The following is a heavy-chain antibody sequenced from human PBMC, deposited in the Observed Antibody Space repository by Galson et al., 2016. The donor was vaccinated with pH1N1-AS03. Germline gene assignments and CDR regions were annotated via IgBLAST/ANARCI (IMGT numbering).Heavy chain of an antibody. V-gene: IGHV3-30*03. CDR3: ALGRRAALAGVPLDR. Sequence: SLRLSCAASGFTFSNYGMHWVRQAPGKGLEWVAGISYDGSNEYYADSVKGRLTVSRDNSKNTFVLQMNSLRIEDTAVYYCALGRRAALAGVPLDRWGQGTLVTVSS. J-gene: IGHJ5*02. D-gene: IGHD6-13*01. CDR1: GFTFSNYG. CDR2: ISYDGSNE.